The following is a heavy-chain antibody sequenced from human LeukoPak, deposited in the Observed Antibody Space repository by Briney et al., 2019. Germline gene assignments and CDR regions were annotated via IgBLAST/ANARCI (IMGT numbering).Heavy chain of an antibody. Sequence: GGSLRLSCAASGFTFSSYSMNWVRQAPGKGLEWVSSISNSSSYKYYADSVKGRFTISRDNDKKSLYLQMNSLRDEDTDVYYCAKDISVGTTPYFFDYWGQGTLVTVSS. D-gene: IGHD1-26*01. CDR3: AKDISVGTTPYFFDY. CDR2: ISNSSSYK. V-gene: IGHV3-21*04. CDR1: GFTFSSYS. J-gene: IGHJ4*02.